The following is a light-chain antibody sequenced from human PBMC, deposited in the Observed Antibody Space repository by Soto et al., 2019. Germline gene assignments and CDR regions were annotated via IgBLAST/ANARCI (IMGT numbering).Light chain of an antibody. J-gene: IGKJ5*01. Sequence: LTQSPSLLSASIGDRVTITCRASHDISTFLAWYQQKPGQPPRLLIYDASNRATGIPARFSGSGSGTDFTLTISSLEPEDFAVYYCQQRNNWRRGTFGQGTRLEI. V-gene: IGKV3D-11*01. CDR3: QQRNNWRRGT. CDR1: HDISTF. CDR2: DAS.